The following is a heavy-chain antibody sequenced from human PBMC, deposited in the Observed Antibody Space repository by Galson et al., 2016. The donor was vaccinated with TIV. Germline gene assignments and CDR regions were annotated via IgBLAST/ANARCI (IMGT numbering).Heavy chain of an antibody. CDR3: ARELGLTSGDFDS. CDR2: VWFDGTNK. V-gene: IGHV3-33*01. Sequence: SLRLSCAASGFSFSNYGIHWVRQAPGKGLEWVAVVWFDGTNKYYADSVKGRFTISRDNSKNTLYLQTNSLRVEDTAVYYCARELGLTSGDFDSWGQGTLVTVSS. D-gene: IGHD2-15*01. CDR1: GFSFSNYG. J-gene: IGHJ4*02.